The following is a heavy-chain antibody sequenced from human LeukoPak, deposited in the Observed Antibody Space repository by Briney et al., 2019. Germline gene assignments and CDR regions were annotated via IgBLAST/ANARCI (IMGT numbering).Heavy chain of an antibody. J-gene: IGHJ4*02. CDR1: GGTFSSYA. CDR2: IIPILGIA. D-gene: IGHD3-22*01. CDR3: ARRGDYYDSSGYYLDY. V-gene: IGHV1-69*04. Sequence: SVKVSCKASGGTFSSYAISWVRQAPGQGLEWMGRIIPILGIANYAQKFQGRVTITADKSTSTAYMELRSLRSDDTAVYYCARRGDYYDSSGYYLDYWGQGTLVTVSS.